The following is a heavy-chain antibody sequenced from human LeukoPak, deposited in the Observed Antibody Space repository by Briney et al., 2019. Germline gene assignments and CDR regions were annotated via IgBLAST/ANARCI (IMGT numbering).Heavy chain of an antibody. CDR3: AKDARGAAAGGNWFDP. V-gene: IGHV3-23*01. CDR1: GFTFSSYA. J-gene: IGHJ5*02. D-gene: IGHD6-13*01. CDR2: ISGSGGST. Sequence: QAGGSLRLSCAASGFTFSSYAMSWVRQAPGKGLEWVSAISGSGGSTYYADSVKGRFTISRDNSKNTLYLQMNSLRAEDTAVYYCAKDARGAAAGGNWFDPWGQGTLVTVSS.